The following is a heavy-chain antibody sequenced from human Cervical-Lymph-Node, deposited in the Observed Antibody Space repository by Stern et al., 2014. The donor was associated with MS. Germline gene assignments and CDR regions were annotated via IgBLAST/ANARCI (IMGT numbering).Heavy chain of an antibody. D-gene: IGHD3-22*01. V-gene: IGHV1-69*09. CDR2: IIPFLGIA. J-gene: IGHJ4*02. Sequence: VQLAESGAEVKKPGSSVKVSCKASGGTLNNYAVSWVRQAPGQGLEWIGKIIPFLGIANYAHKFQGRVPLTAAATTSYMEVSSLRSDDTAVYYCARSPDLYDSSGYYFDWGQGTLVTVSS. CDR1: GGTLNNYA. CDR3: ARSPDLYDSSGYYFD.